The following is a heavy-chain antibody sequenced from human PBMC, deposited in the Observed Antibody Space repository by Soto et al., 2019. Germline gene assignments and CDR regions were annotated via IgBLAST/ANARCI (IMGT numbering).Heavy chain of an antibody. Sequence: QITLKESGPTLGKPTQTLTLTCTFSGFSLSTNGVGVSWIRQPPGKALEWLANIYWDDDKRYNPSLQSRLAITKDTSKNQVVITLTHMDPVDTATYFCTHTNPPRISDYWGQGPLVTISS. CDR1: GFSLSTNGVG. CDR2: IYWDDDK. J-gene: IGHJ4*02. V-gene: IGHV2-5*02. D-gene: IGHD1-20*01. CDR3: THTNPPRISDY.